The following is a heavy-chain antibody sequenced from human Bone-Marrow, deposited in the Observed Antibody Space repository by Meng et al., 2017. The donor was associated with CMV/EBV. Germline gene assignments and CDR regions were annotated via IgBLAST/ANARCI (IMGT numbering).Heavy chain of an antibody. Sequence: SVKVSCKASGGTFSSYTINWVRQAPGQGLEWMGRIIPILGIANYAQKFQGRVTITADTSTSTAYMELSSLRSEDTAVYYCARDPSEYCSGGSCPIGGMDVWGQGTTVTVSS. J-gene: IGHJ6*02. D-gene: IGHD2-15*01. CDR1: GGTFSSYT. CDR2: IIPILGIA. V-gene: IGHV1-69*04. CDR3: ARDPSEYCSGGSCPIGGMDV.